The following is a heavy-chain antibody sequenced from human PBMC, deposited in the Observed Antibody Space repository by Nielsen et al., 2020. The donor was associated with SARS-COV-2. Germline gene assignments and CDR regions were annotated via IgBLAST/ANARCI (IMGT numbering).Heavy chain of an antibody. CDR3: ARGCSSTSCYYGMDV. CDR2: ISGSGGST. V-gene: IGHV3-23*01. Sequence: GESLKISCAASGFTFSSYAMSWVRQAPGKGLEWVSAISGSGGSTYYADSVKGRFTISRDNSKNTLYLQMNSLRAEDTAVYYCARGCSSTSCYYGMDVWGQGTTVTVSS. D-gene: IGHD2-2*01. J-gene: IGHJ6*02. CDR1: GFTFSSYA.